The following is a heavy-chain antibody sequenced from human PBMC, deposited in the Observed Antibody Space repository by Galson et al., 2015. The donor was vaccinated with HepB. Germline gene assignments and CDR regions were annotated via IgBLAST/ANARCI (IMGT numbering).Heavy chain of an antibody. Sequence: LSLTCTVSGGSISSGGYYWSWIRQHPGKGLEWIGYIYYSGSTYYNPSLKSRVTISIDTSKDQFSLMLSSVTAADTAVYYCARTYYYGSYYFDFWGQGTLVTVSS. CDR3: ARTYYYGSYYFDF. CDR1: GGSISSGGYY. CDR2: IYYSGST. J-gene: IGHJ4*02. V-gene: IGHV4-31*03. D-gene: IGHD3-10*01.